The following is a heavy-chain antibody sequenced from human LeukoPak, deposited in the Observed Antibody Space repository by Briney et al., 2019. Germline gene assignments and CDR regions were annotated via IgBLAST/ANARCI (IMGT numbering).Heavy chain of an antibody. V-gene: IGHV3-74*01. D-gene: IGHD3-22*01. CDR3: ARGYYYDTTKLDL. J-gene: IGHJ5*02. CDR1: GFTFSSYW. CDR2: TDTDGSST. Sequence: PGGSLRLSCAASGFTFSSYWMHWVRRAPGKGLVWVSRTDTDGSSTNYADSVKGRFTVSRDNAKNTLSLQMNSLRAEDTAVYYCARGYYYDTTKLDLWGQGTLVTVSS.